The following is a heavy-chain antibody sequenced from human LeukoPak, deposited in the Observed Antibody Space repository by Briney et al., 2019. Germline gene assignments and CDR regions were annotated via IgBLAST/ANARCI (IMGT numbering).Heavy chain of an antibody. CDR2: VNPSDSSR. J-gene: IGHJ4*02. CDR1: GYTLSSSY. CDR3: ARGDIDY. Sequence: ASVKVSCKASGYTLSSSYMHWVRQAPGQGLEWMGVVNPSDSSRTYAQKFQGRVTMIRDRSTSTVYMELSSLRSDDTAVYYCARGDIDYWGQGTLVTVSS. V-gene: IGHV1-46*01.